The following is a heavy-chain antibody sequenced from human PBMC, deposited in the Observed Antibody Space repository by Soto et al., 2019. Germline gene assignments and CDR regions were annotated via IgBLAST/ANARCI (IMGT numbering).Heavy chain of an antibody. D-gene: IGHD5-18*01. CDR1: GGSLNNSY. V-gene: IGHV4-59*01. CDR2: IHRSGSA. J-gene: IGHJ5*01. CDR3: ATVVDCRYRLCPFWFDS. Sequence: SETLSLTCAVSGGSLNNSYWSWVRQPPGKGLEWIGNIHRSGSANYNPSLNRRVTISIDTSKNKLYLWLNSVTAADTAVYYCATVVDCRYRLCPFWFDSWGQGTLVTFSS.